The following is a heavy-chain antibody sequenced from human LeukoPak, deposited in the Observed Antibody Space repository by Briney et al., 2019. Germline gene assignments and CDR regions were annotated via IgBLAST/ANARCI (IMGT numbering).Heavy chain of an antibody. CDR2: INHSGST. CDR1: GGSFSGYY. CDR3: ARVEDSGYDYRGWFDP. D-gene: IGHD5-12*01. J-gene: IGHJ5*02. V-gene: IGHV4-34*01. Sequence: SETLSLTCAVYGGSFSGYYWSWIRQPPGKGLEWLGEINHSGSTHYNPSLKSRVTISVDTSKNQFSLKLSSVTAADTAVYYCARVEDSGYDYRGWFDPWGQGTLVTVSS.